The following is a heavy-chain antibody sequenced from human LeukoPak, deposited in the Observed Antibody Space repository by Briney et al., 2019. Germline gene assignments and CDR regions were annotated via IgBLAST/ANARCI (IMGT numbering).Heavy chain of an antibody. CDR3: AREGEKYDFWSGYLDY. CDR2: IYYSGST. D-gene: IGHD3-3*01. CDR1: GGSISSSSYY. Sequence: PSETLSLTCTVSGGSISSSSYYWGWIRQPPGKGLEWIGSIYYSGSTYYNPSLKSRVTISVDTSKNQFSLKLSSVTAADTAVYYCAREGEKYDFWSGYLDYWGQGTLVTVSS. V-gene: IGHV4-39*07. J-gene: IGHJ4*02.